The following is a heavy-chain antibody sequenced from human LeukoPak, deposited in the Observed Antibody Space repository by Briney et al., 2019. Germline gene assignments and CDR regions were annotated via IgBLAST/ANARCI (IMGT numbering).Heavy chain of an antibody. D-gene: IGHD5-24*01. CDR2: IIPIFGIA. J-gene: IGHJ2*01. V-gene: IGHV1-69*04. CDR1: GGSFNNYA. Sequence: SVKVSCKASGGSFNNYAISWVRQAPGQGLEWMGRIIPIFGIANSAQKFQGRVTITADKSTNTAYMELSSLRSEDTAVYARDLEMATTLYWYFDLWGRGTLVTVSS. CDR3: DLEMATTLYWYFDL.